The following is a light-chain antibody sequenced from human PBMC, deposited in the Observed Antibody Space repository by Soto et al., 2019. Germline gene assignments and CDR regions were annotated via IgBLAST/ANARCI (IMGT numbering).Light chain of an antibody. CDR3: QQYGTSPPLT. Sequence: EIVLTQSPGTLSLSPGARATLSCRASRSVSNNYLAWSQQKRGQAPRLLIYDTSSRATGIPDRFSGTGSATDFTLTISRLEPEDFAVYYCQQYGTSPPLTFGGGTKVDIK. J-gene: IGKJ4*01. V-gene: IGKV3-20*01. CDR1: RSVSNNY. CDR2: DTS.